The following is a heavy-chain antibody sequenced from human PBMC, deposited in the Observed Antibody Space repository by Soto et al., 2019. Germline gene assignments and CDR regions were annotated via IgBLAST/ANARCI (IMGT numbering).Heavy chain of an antibody. CDR2: IYQSGST. CDR3: AKIDGWYALQS. V-gene: IGHV4-4*02. D-gene: IGHD6-19*01. Sequence: QVQLQESGPGLVKPSGTLSLTCAVSGASISTNNGWSWVRQPPGKGLEWIGEIYQSGSTSYNPSLKGRVIISVDRSKNHFSLQLSCLTAPDKAVYYCAKIDGWYALQSWGQGTLGSVSS. J-gene: IGHJ5*02. CDR1: GASISTNNG.